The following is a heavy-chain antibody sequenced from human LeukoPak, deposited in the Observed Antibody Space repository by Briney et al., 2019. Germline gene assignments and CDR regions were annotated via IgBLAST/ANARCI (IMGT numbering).Heavy chain of an antibody. CDR2: ISAYNGNT. CDR3: AILGVVVPAANQNQYYFDY. J-gene: IGHJ4*02. Sequence: ASLKVSCKASGYTFTSYGISWVRQAPGQGLEWMGWISAYNGNTNYAQKLQGRVTMTTDTSTSTAYMELRSLRSDDTAVYYCAILGVVVPAANQNQYYFDYWGQGTLVTVSS. V-gene: IGHV1-18*01. D-gene: IGHD2-2*01. CDR1: GYTFTSYG.